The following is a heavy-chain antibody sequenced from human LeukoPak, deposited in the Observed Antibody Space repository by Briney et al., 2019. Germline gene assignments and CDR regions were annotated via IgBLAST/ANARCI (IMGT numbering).Heavy chain of an antibody. D-gene: IGHD1-1*01. J-gene: IGHJ4*02. CDR1: GYSFTSYW. CDR2: IYPGDSDT. Sequence: GESLKISCKGSGYSFTSYWIGWVRQMPGKGLEWMGIIYPGDSDTRYSPSFQGQVTISADKSISTAYLQWSSLKASDTAMYYCARRSSGNASPPPGWYYFDYWGQGTLVTVSS. CDR3: ARRSSGNASPPPGWYYFDY. V-gene: IGHV5-51*01.